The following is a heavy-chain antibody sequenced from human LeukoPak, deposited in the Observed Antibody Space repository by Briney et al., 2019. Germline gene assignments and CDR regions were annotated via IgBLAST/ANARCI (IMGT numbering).Heavy chain of an antibody. D-gene: IGHD5-24*01. CDR1: GYTFTGYY. V-gene: IGHV1-2*06. J-gene: IGHJ3*02. Sequence: ASVKVSCKASGYTFTGYYMNWVRQAPGQGLEWLGRINPNTGGTNYAQNFQGRVTMTRDTSISTAYMELSRLRSDDTAVYYCARVGDGLNDAFDIWGLGTMVTVSS. CDR2: INPNTGGT. CDR3: ARVGDGLNDAFDI.